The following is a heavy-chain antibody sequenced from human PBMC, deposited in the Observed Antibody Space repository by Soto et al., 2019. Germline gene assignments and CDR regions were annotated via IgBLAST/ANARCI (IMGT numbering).Heavy chain of an antibody. CDR2: IYYSGST. Sequence: SETLSLTCTVSGGSISSSSYYWGWIRQPPGKGLEWIGSIYYSGSTYYNPSLKSRVTISVDTSKNQFSLKLSSVTAADTAVYYCARHFVHQGLAPGIAARHFDYWGQGTLVTVS. V-gene: IGHV4-39*01. J-gene: IGHJ4*02. D-gene: IGHD6-6*01. CDR3: ARHFVHQGLAPGIAARHFDY. CDR1: GGSISSSSYY.